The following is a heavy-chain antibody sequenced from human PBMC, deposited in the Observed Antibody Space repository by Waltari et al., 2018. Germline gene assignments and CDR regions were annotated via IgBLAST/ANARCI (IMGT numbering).Heavy chain of an antibody. CDR2: IRSNDYTGGT. CDR3: TREDDGNDSGAFDL. J-gene: IGHJ3*01. D-gene: IGHD5-12*01. V-gene: IGHV3-49*04. Sequence: EVQLVESGGDMVQPGRSLRLSCTGSGFTFRNYAINWVRQAPGKGIEWVGFIRSNDYTGGTSFAASVGGRFTISRDDSKRTAYLQMNALQTDDSATYYCTREDDGNDSGAFDLWGQGTLVTVSS. CDR1: GFTFRNYA.